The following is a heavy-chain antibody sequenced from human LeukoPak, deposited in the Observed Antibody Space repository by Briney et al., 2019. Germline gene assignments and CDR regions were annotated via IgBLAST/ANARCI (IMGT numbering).Heavy chain of an antibody. CDR1: GYTFTSYY. CDR3: ASLGSGSSPIIDFDY. Sequence: PGASVKVSCKASGYTFTSYYMHWVRQASGQGLEWMGIIDPSGGGTSYAQKFQGRVTMTRDTPTSTVYMELSSLRSEDTAVYYCASLGSGSSPIIDFDYWGQGTLVTVSS. J-gene: IGHJ4*02. D-gene: IGHD3-10*01. CDR2: IDPSGGGT. V-gene: IGHV1-46*01.